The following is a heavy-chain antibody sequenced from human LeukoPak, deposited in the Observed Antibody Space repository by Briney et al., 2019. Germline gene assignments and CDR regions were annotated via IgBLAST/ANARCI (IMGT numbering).Heavy chain of an antibody. D-gene: IGHD5-12*01. CDR2: ISAYNGNT. CDR1: GYTFTSYG. J-gene: IGHJ4*02. Sequence: ASVKVSCKASGYTFTSYGISWVRQAPGQGLEWMGWISAYNGNTNYAQKFQGRVTMTEDTSTDTAYMELSSLRSEDTAVYYCATDSARGYSGYDTDYWGQGTLVTVSS. CDR3: ATDSARGYSGYDTDY. V-gene: IGHV1-18*01.